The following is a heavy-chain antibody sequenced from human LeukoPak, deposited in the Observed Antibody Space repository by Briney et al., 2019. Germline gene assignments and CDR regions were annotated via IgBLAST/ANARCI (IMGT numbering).Heavy chain of an antibody. D-gene: IGHD3-10*01. CDR2: ISGSGGST. Sequence: PGGSLRLSCAASGFTFSSYAMSWIRQAPGKGLEWVSAISGSGGSTYYADSVKGRFTISRDNSKNTLYLQMNSLRAEDTAVYYCAKYYYGSGEKTYWGQGTLVTVSS. J-gene: IGHJ4*02. CDR1: GFTFSSYA. CDR3: AKYYYGSGEKTY. V-gene: IGHV3-23*01.